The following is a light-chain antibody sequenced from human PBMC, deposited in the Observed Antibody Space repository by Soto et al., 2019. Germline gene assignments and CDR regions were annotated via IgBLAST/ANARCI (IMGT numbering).Light chain of an antibody. CDR1: SSNIGSNT. Sequence: QSVLTQPPSASGTPGQWVTISCSGSSSNIGSNTVNWYQQLPGTAPKLLIHTNNQRPSGVPDRFSGSKSGTSASLDISGLQSEDEGDYYCAVWDDSLKGYVVFGGGTKLTVL. V-gene: IGLV1-44*01. CDR3: AVWDDSLKGYVV. J-gene: IGLJ2*01. CDR2: TNN.